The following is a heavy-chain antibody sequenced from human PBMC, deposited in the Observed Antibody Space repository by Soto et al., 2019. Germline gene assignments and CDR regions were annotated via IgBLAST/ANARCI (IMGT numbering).Heavy chain of an antibody. Sequence: PSETLSLTCTVSGGSISSYYWSWIRQPPGKGLEWIGYIYYSGSTNYNPSLTSRVTISVDTSKNQFSLKLSSVTAADTAVYYCARHLLLYYYDSSGYYLRDAFDIWGQGTMVTVSS. CDR3: ARHLLLYYYDSSGYYLRDAFDI. V-gene: IGHV4-59*08. J-gene: IGHJ3*02. CDR2: IYYSGST. D-gene: IGHD3-22*01. CDR1: GGSISSYY.